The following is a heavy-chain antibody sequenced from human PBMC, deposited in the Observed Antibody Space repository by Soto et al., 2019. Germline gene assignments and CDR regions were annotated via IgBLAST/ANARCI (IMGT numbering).Heavy chain of an antibody. J-gene: IGHJ5*02. CDR3: ARDTHSAGGWFDT. Sequence: QVQLVQSGAEVKKPESSVKVSCKASGGTSRSLSITWVRQAPGQGLEWMGGITPLFGIPNYPQKFQGRLTFTADKSTGSAYLELSSLRSEDTAVYYCARDTHSAGGWFDTWGRGTLVTVSS. CDR1: GGTSRSLS. D-gene: IGHD2-15*01. CDR2: ITPLFGIP. V-gene: IGHV1-69*17.